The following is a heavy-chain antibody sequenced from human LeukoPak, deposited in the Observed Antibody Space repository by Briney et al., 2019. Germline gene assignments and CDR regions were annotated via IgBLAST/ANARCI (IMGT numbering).Heavy chain of an antibody. D-gene: IGHD2-2*01. J-gene: IGHJ4*02. Sequence: GGSLRLSCAVSGSIFSSYAMSWVRQAPGQGLEWVSVISGSGGLTYYADSVKGRFTISRDNSKNTLYLQMNSLRADDTAVYYCARDLRRDCSTTTCYAFDYWGQGTLVTVSS. CDR1: GSIFSSYA. V-gene: IGHV3-23*01. CDR2: ISGSGGLT. CDR3: ARDLRRDCSTTTCYAFDY.